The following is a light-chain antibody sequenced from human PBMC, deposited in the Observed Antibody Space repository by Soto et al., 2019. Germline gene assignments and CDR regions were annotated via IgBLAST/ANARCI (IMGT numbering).Light chain of an antibody. CDR2: WAS. J-gene: IGKJ1*01. Sequence: DIVMTQSPDSLAVSLGERATINCKSSQSLFYSSNNKDYLAWYQQKPGQPPRLLIYWASTRESGVPERFSGSGSGTDFTLTVSSLLAEDVAVYYCQQYFNTPWTFGQGTKVEFK. CDR3: QQYFNTPWT. V-gene: IGKV4-1*01. CDR1: QSLFYSSNNKDY.